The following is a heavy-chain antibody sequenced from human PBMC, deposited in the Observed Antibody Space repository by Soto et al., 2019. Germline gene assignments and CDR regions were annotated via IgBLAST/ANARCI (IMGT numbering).Heavy chain of an antibody. CDR3: ARGRLATLTDF. D-gene: IGHD5-12*01. J-gene: IGHJ4*02. CDR1: GGSISSYY. Sequence: SETLSLTCTVSGGSISSYYWSWIRQPPGKGLEWIGYIYYSGSTNYNPSLKSRVTISVDTSKNQFSLKLSSVTAADTALYYCARGRLATLTDFWGRGTLVTVSS. CDR2: IYYSGST. V-gene: IGHV4-59*01.